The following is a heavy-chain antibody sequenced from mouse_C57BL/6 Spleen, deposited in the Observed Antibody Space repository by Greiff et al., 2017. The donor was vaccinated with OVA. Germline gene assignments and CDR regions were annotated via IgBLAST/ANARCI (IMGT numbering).Heavy chain of an antibody. CDR2: ISGGSSTI. CDR1: GFTFSDYG. CDR3: ARRSRGSYYFDY. V-gene: IGHV5-17*01. Sequence: VQLKESGGGLVKPGGSLKLSCAASGFTFSDYGMHWVRQAPEKGLEWVAYISGGSSTIYYADTVKGRFTISRDNAKNTLFLQMTSLRSEDTAMYYCARRSRGSYYFDYWGQGTTLTVSS. D-gene: IGHD1-1*01. J-gene: IGHJ2*01.